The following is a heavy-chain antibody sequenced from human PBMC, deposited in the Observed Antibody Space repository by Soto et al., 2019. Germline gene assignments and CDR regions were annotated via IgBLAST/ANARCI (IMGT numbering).Heavy chain of an antibody. D-gene: IGHD1-7*01. CDR1: GDSVSSNSAA. J-gene: IGHJ6*03. CDR3: AGTTSLQWYYMDF. CDR2: TYYRSRWYN. V-gene: IGHV6-1*01. Sequence: QVQLQQSSPGLVRPSQTLSLTCAISGDSVSSNSAAWNWIRQSPSTGLQWLGRTYYRSRWYNDYAVPVKSPVTFNPDTSKSPFCLPLNSLTPDVTAGYYCAGTTSLQWYYMDFWDKWTTLTLSS.